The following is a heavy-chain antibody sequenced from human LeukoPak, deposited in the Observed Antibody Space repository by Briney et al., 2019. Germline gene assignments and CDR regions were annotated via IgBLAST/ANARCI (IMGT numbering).Heavy chain of an antibody. CDR3: ARTSSSWAFFDY. D-gene: IGHD6-13*01. CDR2: IYYSGST. Sequence: SETLSLTCTVSGGSISSGGYYWSWIRQHPGKGLEWIGYIYYSGSTYYNPSLKSRVTISVDTSKNQFSLKLSSVTAADTAVYYCARTSSSWAFFDYWGQGTLATVSS. J-gene: IGHJ4*02. CDR1: GGSISSGGYY. V-gene: IGHV4-31*03.